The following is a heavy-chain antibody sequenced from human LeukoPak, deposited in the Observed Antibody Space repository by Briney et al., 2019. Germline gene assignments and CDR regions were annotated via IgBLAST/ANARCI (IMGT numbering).Heavy chain of an antibody. V-gene: IGHV1-46*01. CDR3: ARDKGHCSSSSCYLNWLDP. CDR2: INPSGGST. J-gene: IGHJ5*02. CDR1: GYTFTSYY. D-gene: IGHD2-2*01. Sequence: ASVKVSCKASGYTFTSYYMHWVRQAPGQGLEWMGIINPSGGSTSYAQKFQGRVTMTRDTSISTAYMELSRLTSDDTAVYYCARDKGHCSSSSCYLNWLDPWGQGTLVTVSS.